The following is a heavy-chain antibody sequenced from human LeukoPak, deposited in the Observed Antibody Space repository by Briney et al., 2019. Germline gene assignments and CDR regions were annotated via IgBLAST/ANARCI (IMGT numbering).Heavy chain of an antibody. CDR1: GYTFTSYG. J-gene: IGHJ4*02. V-gene: IGHV1-18*01. CDR3: ATDTPGGSYCDN. D-gene: IGHD1-26*01. CDR2: IRNYSGNT. Sequence: GASVKVSCKASGYTFTSYGISWVRQAPGQGLEWVGGIRNYSGNTKYAQKFQGRVTMTTDTSTSTAYMELRSLRSDDTAVYFCATDTPGGSYCDNWGQGSLVTVSS.